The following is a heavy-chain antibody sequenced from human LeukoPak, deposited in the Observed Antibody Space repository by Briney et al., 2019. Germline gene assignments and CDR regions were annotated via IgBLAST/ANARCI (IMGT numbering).Heavy chain of an antibody. J-gene: IGHJ5*02. D-gene: IGHD5-24*01. CDR1: GYPIGLDYY. Sequence: SETLSLTCKVSGYPIGLDYYWVWIRQAPGRGLQWIGGFHRGRIQYNSALKSRVTISIDSSKNEFSLRMWPVTAADTAFYFCARAPSSYESGNGYPNLGWLDPWGQGALITVSS. CDR2: FHRGRI. CDR3: ARAPSSYESGNGYPNLGWLDP. V-gene: IGHV4-38-2*02.